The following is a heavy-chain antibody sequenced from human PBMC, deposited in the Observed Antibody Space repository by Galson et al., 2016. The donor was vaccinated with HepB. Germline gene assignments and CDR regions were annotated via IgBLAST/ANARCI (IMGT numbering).Heavy chain of an antibody. CDR1: GFTFDDYG. CDR3: VRGYCSGGSCYRGMDV. CDR2: INWNGGSP. Sequence: SLRLSCAASGFTFDDYGMSWVRQAPGKGLEWVSGINWNGGSPGYADSVKGRFTISRDNAKNSLSLQMNSLGAEDTAVYYCVRGYCSGGSCYRGMDVWGQGTTVTVSS. D-gene: IGHD2-15*01. J-gene: IGHJ6*02. V-gene: IGHV3-20*04.